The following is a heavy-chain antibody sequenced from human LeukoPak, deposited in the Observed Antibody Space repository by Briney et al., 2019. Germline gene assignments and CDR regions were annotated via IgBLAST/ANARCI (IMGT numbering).Heavy chain of an antibody. CDR3: ARDSLLVGANKESAFDI. D-gene: IGHD1-26*01. V-gene: IGHV3-7*01. J-gene: IGHJ3*02. CDR1: GFSCSSDW. Sequence: GGSLRLSCAASGFSCSSDWMSWVRQAPVKGLESVANIKQEGSEKDYVDSVKGRFTIARDNAKNSLYLQMNSLRAEDTAVYYCARDSLLVGANKESAFDIWGQGTMVTVSS. CDR2: IKQEGSEK.